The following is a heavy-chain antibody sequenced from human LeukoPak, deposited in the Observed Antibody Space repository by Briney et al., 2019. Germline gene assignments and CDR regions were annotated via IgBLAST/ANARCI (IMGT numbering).Heavy chain of an antibody. V-gene: IGHV4-34*01. CDR3: ARGYCSGGSCYSLYYYCMDV. J-gene: IGHJ6*03. Sequence: SETLSLTCAVYGGSFSGYYWSWIRQPPGKGLEWIGEINHSGSTNYNPSLKSRVTISVDTSKNQFSLKLSSVTAADTAVYYCARGYCSGGSCYSLYYYCMDVWGKGTTVTVSS. CDR2: INHSGST. D-gene: IGHD2-15*01. CDR1: GGSFSGYY.